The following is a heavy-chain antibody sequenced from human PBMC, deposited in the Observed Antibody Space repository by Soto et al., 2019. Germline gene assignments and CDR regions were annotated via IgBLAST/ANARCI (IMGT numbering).Heavy chain of an antibody. CDR2: LYAGDSDT. CDR1: AYSFTSYW. CDR3: ASRLRLYDYVWGSYRELDYYYGMDV. D-gene: IGHD3-16*02. J-gene: IGHJ6*02. Sequence: PGESLKLTCKGSAYSFTSYWISMVLNITRKGLEWKGILYAGDSDTRYCPSFQGQVTISADKSISTAYLQWSRLKASDTVMYCCASRLRLYDYVWGSYRELDYYYGMDVWGQGTSVTVSS. V-gene: IGHV5-51*01.